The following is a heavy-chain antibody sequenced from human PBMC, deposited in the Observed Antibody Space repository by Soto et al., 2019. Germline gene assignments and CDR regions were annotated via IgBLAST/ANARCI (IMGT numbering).Heavy chain of an antibody. CDR1: GVTFSRYA. J-gene: IGHJ6*02. V-gene: IGHV3-23*01. CDR3: AKGLNEPKEIIMVRGVITQTNNHDYYGLDV. D-gene: IGHD3-10*01. Sequence: GGSLRLSCVASGVTFSRYAMSWVRQAPGKGLEWVSGISDSGGSTYYADSVKGRFTIARDHSKNTLYLQMNSLRAEDTAVYYCAKGLNEPKEIIMVRGVITQTNNHDYYGLDVWGQGTPVTVSS. CDR2: ISDSGGST.